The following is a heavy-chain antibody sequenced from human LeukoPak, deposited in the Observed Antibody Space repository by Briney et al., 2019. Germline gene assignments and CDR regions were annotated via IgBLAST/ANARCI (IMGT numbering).Heavy chain of an antibody. J-gene: IGHJ4*02. CDR2: INPNSGGT. Sequence: GASVKVSCKASGYTFTSYGISWVRQAPGQGLEWMGWINPNSGGTHYIQKFQDRVTMTRDTSISTAYMELSSLRSDDTAMYYCAIEVYYHDSNSFVYWGQGTLVTVSS. CDR1: GYTFTSYG. V-gene: IGHV1-2*02. D-gene: IGHD3-22*01. CDR3: AIEVYYHDSNSFVY.